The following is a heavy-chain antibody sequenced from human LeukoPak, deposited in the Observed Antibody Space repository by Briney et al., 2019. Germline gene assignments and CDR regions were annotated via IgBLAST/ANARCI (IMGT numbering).Heavy chain of an antibody. D-gene: IGHD6-6*01. CDR1: GYSISSGYY. J-gene: IGHJ4*02. CDR2: IYHSGST. CDR3: AREPGSSSSDY. V-gene: IGHV4-38-2*02. Sequence: SETLSLTCTVSGYSISSGYYWGWIRQPPGKGLEWIGSIYHSGSTYYNPSLKSRVTISVDTSKNQFSLKLSSVTAADTAVYYCAREPGSSSSDYWGQGTLVTVSS.